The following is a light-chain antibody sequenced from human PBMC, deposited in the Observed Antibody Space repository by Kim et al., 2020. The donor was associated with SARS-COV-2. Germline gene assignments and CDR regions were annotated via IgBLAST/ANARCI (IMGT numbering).Light chain of an antibody. J-gene: IGKJ1*01. Sequence: APGGRALLSCSHSQNFRSNSLAWYQTKPGQAPRLLIDGASSRATGIPDRFSGSGSGTDFTLTISRLEPEDFAVYYCQQYGSSPQTFGQGTKVDIK. V-gene: IGKV3-20*01. CDR3: QQYGSSPQT. CDR2: GAS. CDR1: QNFRSNS.